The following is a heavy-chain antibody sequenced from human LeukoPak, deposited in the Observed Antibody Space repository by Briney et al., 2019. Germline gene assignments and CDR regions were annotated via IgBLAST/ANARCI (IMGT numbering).Heavy chain of an antibody. Sequence: SETLSLTCTVSGGSTSSSNYYWGWIRQPPGKGLEWIGGIHYSGNTYYNPSLKSRVTISVDASKNQFSLKLSSVTAADTAVYYCARSGGYSSPQNYWGQGTLVTVSS. V-gene: IGHV4-39*01. CDR3: ARSGGYSSPQNY. CDR2: IHYSGNT. J-gene: IGHJ4*02. CDR1: GGSTSSSNYY. D-gene: IGHD6-19*01.